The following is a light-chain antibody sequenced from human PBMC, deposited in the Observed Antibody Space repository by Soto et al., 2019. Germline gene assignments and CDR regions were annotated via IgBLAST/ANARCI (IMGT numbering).Light chain of an antibody. CDR1: QNIDNY. J-gene: IGKJ4*01. CDR3: QESYTSPAVS. V-gene: IGKV1-39*01. CDR2: ATS. Sequence: DIQMTQSPSSLSASLVDRVTISCRASQNIDNYLNWYQQKPGKAPKLLIYATSTLQSGVPSRFSGSGSGTEFTLTISSLQAEDFATYFCQESYTSPAVSFGGGTKVDI.